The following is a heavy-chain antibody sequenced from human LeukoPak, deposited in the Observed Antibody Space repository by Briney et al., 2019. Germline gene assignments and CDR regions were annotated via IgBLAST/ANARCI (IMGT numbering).Heavy chain of an antibody. CDR2: IIPILGIA. V-gene: IGHV1-69*04. CDR3: AREGYCGGDCYYYFDY. J-gene: IGHJ4*02. Sequence: SVTVSFTASGGTFSIYAISWVRQAPGQGREWMGRIIPILGIANYAQKFQGRVTITADKSTSTAYMELSSLRSEDTAVYYCAREGYCGGDCYYYFDYWGQGTLVTVSS. D-gene: IGHD2-21*02. CDR1: GGTFSIYA.